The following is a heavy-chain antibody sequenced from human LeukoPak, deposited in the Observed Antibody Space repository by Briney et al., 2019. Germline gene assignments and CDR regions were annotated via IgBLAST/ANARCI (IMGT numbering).Heavy chain of an antibody. D-gene: IGHD5-18*01. CDR2: IYSGGST. CDR1: GFTVSSNY. J-gene: IGHJ4*02. CDR3: ARDQDSYGTIDY. V-gene: IGHV3-53*01. Sequence: GGSLRLSCAASGFTVSSNYMSWVRQAPGKGLEWVSVIYSGGSTYYADSVKGRFTTSRDNAKNSLYLQMNSLRDEDTAVYYCARDQDSYGTIDYWGQGTLVTVSS.